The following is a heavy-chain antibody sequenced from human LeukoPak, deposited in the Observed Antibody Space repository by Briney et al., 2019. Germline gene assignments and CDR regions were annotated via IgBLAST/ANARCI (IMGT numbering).Heavy chain of an antibody. Sequence: GGSLRLSCAASGFAFSSYSMNWVRQVPGKGLEWVSYISSSSSTIYYADSVKGRFTISRDNSKNTLYLQMNSLRAEDTAVYYCARDDSGSGSYLNFYFDFWGQGTLVTVSS. V-gene: IGHV3-48*01. J-gene: IGHJ4*02. D-gene: IGHD3-10*01. CDR2: ISSSSSTI. CDR1: GFAFSSYS. CDR3: ARDDSGSGSYLNFYFDF.